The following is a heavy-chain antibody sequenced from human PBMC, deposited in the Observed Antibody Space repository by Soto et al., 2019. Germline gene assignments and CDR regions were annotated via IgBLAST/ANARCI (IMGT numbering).Heavy chain of an antibody. CDR1: GYSVTSYR. D-gene: IGHD5-18*01. CDR3: ARTESGYSYGFADV. J-gene: IGHJ6*02. Sequence: GAALTSSCEGSGYSVTSYRIAWVHQMPGKGLEWMGIIYPGDSDTRYSPSFQGQITISADKSISTAYLQWSSLKASDTAMYYCARTESGYSYGFADVWGQGTTVTVSS. V-gene: IGHV5-51*07. CDR2: IYPGDSDT.